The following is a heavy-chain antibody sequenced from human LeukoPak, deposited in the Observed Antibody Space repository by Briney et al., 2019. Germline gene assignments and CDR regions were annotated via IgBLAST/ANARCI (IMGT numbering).Heavy chain of an antibody. CDR3: ARDYYDSSGYYRLGAFDI. CDR1: GFTFSSYS. V-gene: IGHV3-21*01. J-gene: IGHJ3*02. Sequence: PGGSLRLSCAASGFTFSSYSMNWVRQAPGKGLEWVSSISSSSSYIYYADSVKGRFTISRDNAKNSLYLQMNSLRAEDTAVYYCARDYYDSSGYYRLGAFDIWGQGTMVTVSS. D-gene: IGHD3-22*01. CDR2: ISSSSSYI.